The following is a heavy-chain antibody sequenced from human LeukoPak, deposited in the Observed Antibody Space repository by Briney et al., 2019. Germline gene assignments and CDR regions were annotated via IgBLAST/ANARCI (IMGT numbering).Heavy chain of an antibody. CDR3: ARSLATQYYYYYMDV. D-gene: IGHD1-26*01. J-gene: IGHJ6*03. V-gene: IGHV3-66*01. CDR2: IYSGGNT. CDR1: GFTVSSNS. Sequence: PGGSLRLSCTVSGFTVSSNSMSWVRQAPGKGLEWVSFIYSGGNTHYSDSVKGRFTISRDNSKNTLYLQMNSLRAEDTAVYYCARSLATQYYYYYMDVWGKGTTVTISS.